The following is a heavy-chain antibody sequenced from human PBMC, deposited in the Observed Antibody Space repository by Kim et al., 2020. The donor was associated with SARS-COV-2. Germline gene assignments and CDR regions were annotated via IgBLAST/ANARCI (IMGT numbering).Heavy chain of an antibody. Sequence: ASVKVSCKASGYTFTSYAMNWVRQAPGQGLEWMGWINTNTGNPTYAQGFTGRFVFSLDTSVSTAYLQISSLKAEDTAVYYCARDSELQPYYYYGMDVWDQGTTVTVSS. CDR3: ARDSELQPYYYYGMDV. D-gene: IGHD1-26*01. V-gene: IGHV7-4-1*02. CDR2: INTNTGNP. J-gene: IGHJ6*02. CDR1: GYTFTSYA.